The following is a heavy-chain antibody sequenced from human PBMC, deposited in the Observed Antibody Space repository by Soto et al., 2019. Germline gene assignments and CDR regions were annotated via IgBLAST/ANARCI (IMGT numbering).Heavy chain of an antibody. CDR1: GYTFTSFD. J-gene: IGHJ2*01. CDR3: ARGFANSYWYFDL. Sequence: QVQLVQSGTEVKKPGASVKVSCQASGYTFTSFDINWVRQATGQGPEWMGWMNPNSGNTAYAQKFQGRVTMTRNTXISTAYMELSSLRSEDTAVYYCARGFANSYWYFDLWGRGTLVTVSS. V-gene: IGHV1-8*01. CDR2: MNPNSGNT.